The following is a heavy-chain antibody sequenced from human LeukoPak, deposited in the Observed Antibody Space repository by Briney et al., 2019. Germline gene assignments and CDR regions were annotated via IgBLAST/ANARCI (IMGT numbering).Heavy chain of an antibody. Sequence: GESLKISCKGSGYSFTSYWIGWVRQMPGKGLEWMGIIYPGDSDTRYSPSLQGQVTISVDKSINTAYLQWSSLKASDTAMYFCARHDSGSYYGGDYWGQGTLVTVSS. V-gene: IGHV5-51*01. CDR2: IYPGDSDT. CDR1: GYSFTSYW. J-gene: IGHJ4*02. CDR3: ARHDSGSYYGGDY. D-gene: IGHD1-26*01.